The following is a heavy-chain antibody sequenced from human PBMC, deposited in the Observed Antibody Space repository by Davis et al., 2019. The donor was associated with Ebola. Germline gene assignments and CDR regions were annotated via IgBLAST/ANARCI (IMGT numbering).Heavy chain of an antibody. CDR2: ISRSSAYI. CDR1: GFIFGSSD. CDR3: ARVSSSDIVLVPAVDYYGMDV. D-gene: IGHD2-2*01. J-gene: IGHJ6*02. V-gene: IGHV3-21*01. Sequence: GESLKISCAGTGFIFGSSDMAWVRQTPGRGLEWVAAISRSSAYIYYADSVGGRFTISRDNSENTLSLQMNSLRAEDTAVYYCARVSSSDIVLVPAVDYYGMDVWGQGTTVTVSS.